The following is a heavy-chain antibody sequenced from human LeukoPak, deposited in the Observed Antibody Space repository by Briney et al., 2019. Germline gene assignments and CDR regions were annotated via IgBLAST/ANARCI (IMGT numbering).Heavy chain of an antibody. D-gene: IGHD6-19*01. CDR1: GGIFSNSG. J-gene: IGHJ4*02. Sequence: GASVTVSCKASGGIFSNSGFNWVRQAPGQGLEWMGRIIPILGIANYAQKFQGRVTITADKSTSTAYMELSSLRSEDTAVYYCARDPPGYSSSINISDYWGQGTLVTVSS. CDR3: ARDPPGYSSSINISDY. CDR2: IIPILGIA. V-gene: IGHV1-69*04.